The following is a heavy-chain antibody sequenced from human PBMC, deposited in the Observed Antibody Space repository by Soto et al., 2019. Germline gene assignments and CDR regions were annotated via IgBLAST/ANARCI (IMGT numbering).Heavy chain of an antibody. D-gene: IGHD2-2*01. CDR3: EVVDNNGNWFDP. J-gene: IGHJ5*02. V-gene: IGHV4-39*01. CDR1: GGSISSGDFS. CDR2: MYYGGST. Sequence: WGTLSLTCTVSGGSISSGDFSGGGLRQTPGKGLEGIGGMYYGGSTYYNPSLRGGLTISVDRAKNQLPLKSTSVTAADTAVYYCEVVDNNGNWFDPWGQGALVTVSS.